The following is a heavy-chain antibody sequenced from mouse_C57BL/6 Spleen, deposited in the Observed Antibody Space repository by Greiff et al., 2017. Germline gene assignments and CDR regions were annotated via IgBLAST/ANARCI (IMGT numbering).Heavy chain of an antibody. D-gene: IGHD2-4*01. CDR1: GYTFTSYG. J-gene: IGHJ1*03. V-gene: IGHV1-81*01. CDR2: IYPRSGNT. CDR3: ARSQGDDYDNWYFDV. Sequence: QVQLQQSGAELARPGASVKLSCKASGYTFTSYGISWVKQRTGQGLEWIGEIYPRSGNTYYNEKFKGKATLTADKSSSTAYMELRSLTSEDSAVYFCARSQGDDYDNWYFDVWGTVTTVTVSS.